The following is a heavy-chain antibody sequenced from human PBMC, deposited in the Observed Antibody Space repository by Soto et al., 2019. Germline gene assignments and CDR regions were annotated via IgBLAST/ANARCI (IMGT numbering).Heavy chain of an antibody. CDR3: ARRGSGSYYDC. J-gene: IGHJ4*02. D-gene: IGHD1-26*01. Sequence: EVQLLESGGGLVQPGGSLRLSCAASGFTFSSYAMRWVRQAPGKGLEWVSAISGSGDSTYYADSVKGRFTISRDNSKNTLYLQMNSLRAEDTAIYDCARRGSGSYYDCWGQGTLVTVSS. CDR2: ISGSGDST. V-gene: IGHV3-23*01. CDR1: GFTFSSYA.